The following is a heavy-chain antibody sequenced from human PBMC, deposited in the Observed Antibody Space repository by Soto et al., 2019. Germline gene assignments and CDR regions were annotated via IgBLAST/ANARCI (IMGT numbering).Heavy chain of an antibody. V-gene: IGHV6-1*01. D-gene: IGHD3-3*01. CDR3: ARDLGYYDFWSGYYTDYYYYGMDV. Sequence: SQTLSLTCAISGYSVSSNSAALNWIRQSPSRGLEWLGRTYYRSKWYNDYAVSVKSRITINPDTSKNQFSLQLNSVTPEDTAVYYCARDLGYYDFWSGYYTDYYYYGMDVWGQGTTVTVS. J-gene: IGHJ6*02. CDR2: TYYRSKWYN. CDR1: GYSVSSNSAA.